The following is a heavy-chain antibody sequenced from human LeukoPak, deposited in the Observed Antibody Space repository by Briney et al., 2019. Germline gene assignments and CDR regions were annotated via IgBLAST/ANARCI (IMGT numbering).Heavy chain of an antibody. D-gene: IGHD1-7*01. CDR3: ARVELELLDY. Sequence: ASVKVSCKASGYTFIGNYIHWVRQAPGQGLEWMGWINPNTGGTNYAQKFQGRVTMTRDTSISTTYMELTRLTSDDTAVYYCARVELELLDYWGQGTLVTVSS. CDR2: INPNTGGT. V-gene: IGHV1-2*02. J-gene: IGHJ4*02. CDR1: GYTFIGNY.